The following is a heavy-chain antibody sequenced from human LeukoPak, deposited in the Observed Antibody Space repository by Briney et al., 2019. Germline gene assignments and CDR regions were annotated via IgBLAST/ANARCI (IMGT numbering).Heavy chain of an antibody. CDR2: INPGGDNT. D-gene: IGHD3-22*01. V-gene: IGHV1-46*01. CDR1: GYTFTKSY. J-gene: IGHJ4*02. CDR3: ARSAYYYDSSGSSRAYYFDY. Sequence: GASVKVSCKASGYTFTKSYIHWVRQAPGQRLEWMGLINPGGDNTNYAQNFQGRVTMTSDTSARTVYMELSSLRSEDTAVYYCARSAYYYDSSGSSRAYYFDYWGQGTLVTVSS.